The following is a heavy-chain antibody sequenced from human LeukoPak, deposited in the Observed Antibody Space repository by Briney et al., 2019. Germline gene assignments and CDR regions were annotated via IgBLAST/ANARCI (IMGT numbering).Heavy chain of an antibody. Sequence: PGGSLRLSCAASGFTFSSYGMHGVRQAPGKGLEWVAVISYDGSNKYYADSVKGRFTISRDNSKNTLYLQMNSLRAEDTAVYYCATSLYSSSLFRYWGQGTLVTVSS. CDR3: ATSLYSSSLFRY. J-gene: IGHJ4*02. CDR2: ISYDGSNK. D-gene: IGHD6-6*01. V-gene: IGHV3-30*03. CDR1: GFTFSSYG.